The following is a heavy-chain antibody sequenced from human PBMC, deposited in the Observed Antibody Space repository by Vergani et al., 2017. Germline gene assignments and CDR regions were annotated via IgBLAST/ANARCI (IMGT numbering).Heavy chain of an antibody. Sequence: VQLVESGGGLVKPGGSLRLSCAASGFTFSSYSMNWVRQAPGKGLEWVSYISSSSSTIYYADSVKGRFTISRDNAKNSLYLQMNSLRAEDTAVYYCARDPQGGSSGYYWGYYYYYGMDVWGQGTTVTVSS. CDR2: ISSSSSTI. CDR3: ARDPQGGSSGYYWGYYYYYGMDV. CDR1: GFTFSSYS. D-gene: IGHD3-22*01. V-gene: IGHV3-48*01. J-gene: IGHJ6*02.